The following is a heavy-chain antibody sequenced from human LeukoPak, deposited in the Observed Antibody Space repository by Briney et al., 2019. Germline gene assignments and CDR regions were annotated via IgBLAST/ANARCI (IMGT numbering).Heavy chain of an antibody. CDR1: GFNFHDYA. CDR2: ISWNSGRL. D-gene: IGHD3-10*01. Sequence: GGSLRLSCAASGFNFHDYAMHWVRQTPGKGLEWVSSISWNSGRLGYADSVKGRFTISRDNSKNTLYLQMNSLRAEDTAVYYCASGPYGSGSSNPDYWGQGTLVTVSS. V-gene: IGHV3-9*01. J-gene: IGHJ4*02. CDR3: ASGPYGSGSSNPDY.